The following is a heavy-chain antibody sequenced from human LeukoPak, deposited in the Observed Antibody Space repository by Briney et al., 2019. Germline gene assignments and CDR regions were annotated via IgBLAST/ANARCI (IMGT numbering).Heavy chain of an antibody. J-gene: IGHJ4*02. Sequence: PGGSLRLSCAASGFTFSSYWMSWVRQAPGKGLEWVANINPDGSEKNYVDSVRGRFTISRDNAKNSLDLQMNSLRAEDTAVYYCATSLDYYDSSGYLFWGQGTLVTVSS. D-gene: IGHD3-22*01. V-gene: IGHV3-7*01. CDR3: ATSLDYYDSSGYLF. CDR2: INPDGSEK. CDR1: GFTFSSYW.